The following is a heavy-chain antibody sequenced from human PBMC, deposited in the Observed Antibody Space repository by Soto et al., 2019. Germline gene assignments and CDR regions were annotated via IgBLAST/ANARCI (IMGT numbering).Heavy chain of an antibody. J-gene: IGHJ3*02. CDR1: GFTFSGSA. D-gene: IGHD3-16*02. Sequence: GGSLRLSCAASGFTFSGSAMHWVRQASGKGLEWVGRIRSKANSYATAYAASVKGRFTISRDDSKNTAYLQMNSLKTEDTAVYYCTRRPPMITFGGVIVDDAFDIWGQGTMVTVSS. CDR2: IRSKANSYAT. V-gene: IGHV3-73*01. CDR3: TRRPPMITFGGVIVDDAFDI.